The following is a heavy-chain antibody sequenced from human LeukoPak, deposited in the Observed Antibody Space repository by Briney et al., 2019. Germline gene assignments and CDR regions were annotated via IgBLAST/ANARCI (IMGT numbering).Heavy chain of an antibody. D-gene: IGHD5-18*01. V-gene: IGHV3-30-3*01. Sequence: GSLRLSCAASGFTFSSYAMHWVRQAPGKGLEWVAVISYDGSNKYYADSVKGRFTISRDNSKNTLYLQVNSLRAEDTAVYYCARALGRVQLWGILVYWGQGTLVTVSS. CDR3: ARALGRVQLWGILVY. J-gene: IGHJ4*02. CDR1: GFTFSSYA. CDR2: ISYDGSNK.